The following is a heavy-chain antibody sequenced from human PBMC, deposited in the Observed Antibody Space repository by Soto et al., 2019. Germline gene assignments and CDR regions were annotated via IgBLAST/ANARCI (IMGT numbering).Heavy chain of an antibody. Sequence: SVKVSCKASGFTFTSSAVQWVRQARGQRLEWIGWIVVGSGNTNYAQKFQERVTITRDMSTSTAYMELSSLRSEDTAVYYCAAPAAKGGYYYYGMDVWGQGPTVTVSS. V-gene: IGHV1-58*01. CDR1: GFTFTSSA. CDR3: AAPAAKGGYYYYGMDV. CDR2: IVVGSGNT. D-gene: IGHD6-13*01. J-gene: IGHJ6*02.